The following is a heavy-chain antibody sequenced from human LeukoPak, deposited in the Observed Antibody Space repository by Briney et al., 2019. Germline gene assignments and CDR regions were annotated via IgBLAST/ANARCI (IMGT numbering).Heavy chain of an antibody. CDR3: ARSNYYGSGSYLPPRFDY. CDR1: GGSISSYY. V-gene: IGHV4-59*01. Sequence: SETLSLTCTVSGGSISSYYWSWIRQPPGKGLEWIGYIYYSGSTNYKPSLKSRVTISVDTSKNQFSLKLSSVTAADTAVYYCARSNYYGSGSYLPPRFDYWGQGTLVTVSS. D-gene: IGHD3-10*01. CDR2: IYYSGST. J-gene: IGHJ4*02.